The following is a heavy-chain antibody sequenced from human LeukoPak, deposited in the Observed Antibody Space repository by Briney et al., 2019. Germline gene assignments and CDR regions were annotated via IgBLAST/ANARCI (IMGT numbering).Heavy chain of an antibody. CDR2: ISWNSGSI. D-gene: IGHD3-10*01. V-gene: IGHV3-9*01. CDR1: GFTFDDYA. J-gene: IGHJ5*02. CDR3: AKDSHGSGINWFDP. Sequence: QPGGSLRLSCAASGFTFDDYAMHWVRQAPGKGLEWVSGISWNSGSIGYADSVKGRFTISRDNAKNSLYLQMNSLRAEDTALYYCAKDSHGSGINWFDPWGQGTLVTVSS.